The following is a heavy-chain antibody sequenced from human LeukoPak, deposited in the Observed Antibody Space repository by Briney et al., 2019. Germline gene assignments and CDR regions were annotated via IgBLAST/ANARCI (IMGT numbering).Heavy chain of an antibody. CDR1: GYTFTSYA. CDR2: INTNTGNP. Sequence: ASVKVSCKASGYTFTSYAMNWVRQAPGQGLEWMGWINTNTGNPTYAQGFTGRFVFSLDTSVSTAFLQISSLKAEDTAVYYCARPPLGFIAGKYYFDSWGQGTLVTVSS. J-gene: IGHJ4*02. D-gene: IGHD6-13*01. CDR3: ARPPLGFIAGKYYFDS. V-gene: IGHV7-4-1*02.